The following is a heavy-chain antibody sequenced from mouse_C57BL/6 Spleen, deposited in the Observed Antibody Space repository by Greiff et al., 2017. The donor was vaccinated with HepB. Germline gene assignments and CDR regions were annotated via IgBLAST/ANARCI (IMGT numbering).Heavy chain of an antibody. CDR3: AREEDYFGY. CDR2: IYPGSGNT. V-gene: IGHV1-76*01. Sequence: QVQLQQSGAELVRPGASVKLSCKASGYTFTDYYINWVKQRPGQGLEWIARIYPGSGNTYYNEKFKGKATLTAEKSSSTAYMQLSSLTSEDSAVYFCAREEDYFGYWGQGTTLTVSS. J-gene: IGHJ2*01. CDR1: GYTFTDYY.